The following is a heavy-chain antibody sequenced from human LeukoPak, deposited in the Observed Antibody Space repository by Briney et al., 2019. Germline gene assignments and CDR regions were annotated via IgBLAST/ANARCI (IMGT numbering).Heavy chain of an antibody. CDR1: GASITSSGYY. CDR3: ARSCRILDIVATIRARLGGNGFDI. Sequence: SETLSLTCTVSGASITSSGYYWGWIRQPPGKGLEWIGTIYHSGSTYYNPSLKSRVTISVDTSKNQFSLKLSAVTAADQAVYYCARSCRILDIVATIRARLGGNGFDIWGQGTMVTVSS. D-gene: IGHD5-12*01. V-gene: IGHV4-39*07. CDR2: IYHSGST. J-gene: IGHJ3*02.